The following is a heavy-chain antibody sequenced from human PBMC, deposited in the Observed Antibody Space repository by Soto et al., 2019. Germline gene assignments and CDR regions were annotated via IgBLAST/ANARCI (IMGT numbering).Heavy chain of an antibody. D-gene: IGHD2-2*01. V-gene: IGHV3-7*01. Sequence: GGSLRLSGAACGFTFSSYWISWVRQAPWKGLEWVANIEQDGIEKNYVDSVKGRFTISRDNAKKSLYLQMDSLRAEDAAVCYCAASRVDVAVATSFTLRSWFDPLGQGTLLPVCS. CDR2: IEQDGIEK. CDR3: AASRVDVAVATSFTLRSWFDP. J-gene: IGHJ5*02. CDR1: GFTFSSYW.